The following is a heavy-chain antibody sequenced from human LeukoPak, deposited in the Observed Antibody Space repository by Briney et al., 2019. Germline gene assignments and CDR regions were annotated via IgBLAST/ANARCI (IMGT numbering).Heavy chain of an antibody. CDR2: ISGSGGST. CDR3: AKDTLIWGSSLFDY. J-gene: IGHJ4*02. D-gene: IGHD3-16*01. CDR1: GFTFNNYA. V-gene: IGHV3-23*01. Sequence: GGSLRLSCAASGFTFNNYAMNWVRQAPGKGLEWVSAISGSGGSTYYADSVKGRFTISRDNSKNTLYLQMNSLRAEDTAVYYCAKDTLIWGSSLFDYWGQGTLVTVSS.